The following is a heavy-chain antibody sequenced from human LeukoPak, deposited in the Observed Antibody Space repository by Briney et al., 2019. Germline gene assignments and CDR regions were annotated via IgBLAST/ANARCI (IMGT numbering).Heavy chain of an antibody. CDR1: GFTFSSYS. J-gene: IGHJ4*02. CDR3: ARNWNDVFPFDY. D-gene: IGHD1-1*01. CDR2: ISSSSSYI. Sequence: PGGSLRLSCAASGFTFSSYSMNWVRQAPGKGLEWVSSISSSSSYIYYADSVKGRFTISRDNAKNSLYLQMNSLRAEDTAVYYCARNWNDVFPFDYWGQGTLVTVSS. V-gene: IGHV3-21*01.